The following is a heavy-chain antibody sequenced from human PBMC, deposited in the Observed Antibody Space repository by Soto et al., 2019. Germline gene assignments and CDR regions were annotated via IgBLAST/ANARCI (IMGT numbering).Heavy chain of an antibody. CDR2: INPSGGST. Sequence: QVQLVQSGAEVKKPGASVKVSCKASGYTFTSYYMHWVRQAPGQGLEWMGIINPSGGSTSYAQKFQGRVTRTRDTSTSTVYMELSSLRSEDTAVYYCARDPLQTTPGYYYGMDVWGQGTTVTVSS. CDR1: GYTFTSYY. D-gene: IGHD1-7*01. J-gene: IGHJ6*02. V-gene: IGHV1-46*03. CDR3: ARDPLQTTPGYYYGMDV.